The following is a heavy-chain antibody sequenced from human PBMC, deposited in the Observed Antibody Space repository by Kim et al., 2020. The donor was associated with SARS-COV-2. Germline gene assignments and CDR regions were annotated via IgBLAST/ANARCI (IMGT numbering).Heavy chain of an antibody. D-gene: IGHD4-17*01. CDR2: ISARDGYV. CDR1: GYIFSTYG. J-gene: IGHJ4*02. Sequence: ASVKVSCKASGYIFSTYGFSWVRQAPGQGLELLGWISARDGYVHYAQKVQGRVTMTTDTSTNTAYMELWSLRSDDTAMYYCARGAYGDVSFDYWGQGTLV. V-gene: IGHV1-18*04. CDR3: ARGAYGDVSFDY.